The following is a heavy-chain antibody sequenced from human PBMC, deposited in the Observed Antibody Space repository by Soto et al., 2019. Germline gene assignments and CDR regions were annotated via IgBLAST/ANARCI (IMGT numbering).Heavy chain of an antibody. V-gene: IGHV2-5*02. J-gene: IGHJ4*02. CDR3: THLTYDSGRFDTCDY. CDR1: GFSLSTSGVG. CDR2: IYWEDDK. Sequence: QITLKESGPTLVKPTQTLTLTCTFSGFSLSTSGVGVGWIRQPPGKALEWLALIYWEDDKRYSPSLKTRLTITKDTSKNQVVLTMTNMDPVDTATYYCTHLTYDSGRFDTCDYWGQGTLGTVSS. D-gene: IGHD3-10*01.